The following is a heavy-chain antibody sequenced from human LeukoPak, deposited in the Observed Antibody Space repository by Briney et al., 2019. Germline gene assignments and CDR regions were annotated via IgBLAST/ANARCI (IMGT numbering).Heavy chain of an antibody. CDR3: ANRGVIDFLTGYYYFFDY. D-gene: IGHD3-9*01. CDR1: GFTFSSYA. J-gene: IGHJ4*02. V-gene: IGHV3-23*01. Sequence: PGGSLRLSCAASGFTFSSYAMSWVRQAPGKGLEWVSTISGSGGSTYYADSVKGRFTISRDNSKNTLYLQMNSLRPEDTALYYCANRGVIDFLTGYYYFFDYWGQGTLVIVSS. CDR2: ISGSGGST.